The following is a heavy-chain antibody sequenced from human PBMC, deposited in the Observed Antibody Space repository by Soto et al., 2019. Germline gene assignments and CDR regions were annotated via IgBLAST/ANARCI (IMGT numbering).Heavy chain of an antibody. Sequence: EVQLVESGGALVQPGRSLRLSCAASGFKFNDYAMHWVRQAPGKGLEWVSGSSWNGETIGYADSVKGRFTISRDNAKNYLYLQMNSLRTEDTALYYCAKDSQFYYMDVWGQGTTVTVSS. CDR3: AKDSQFYYMDV. CDR2: SSWNGETI. V-gene: IGHV3-9*01. J-gene: IGHJ6*03. CDR1: GFKFNDYA. D-gene: IGHD6-19*01.